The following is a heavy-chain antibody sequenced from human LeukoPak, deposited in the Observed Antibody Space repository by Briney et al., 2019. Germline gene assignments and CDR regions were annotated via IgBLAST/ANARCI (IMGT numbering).Heavy chain of an antibody. J-gene: IGHJ4*02. CDR2: IYHSGST. V-gene: IGHV4-34*01. CDR1: GGSFSGYY. Sequence: PSETLSLTCAVYGGSFSGYYWSWIRQLPGKGLEWIGEIYHSGSTNYNPSLKSRVTISVDKSKNQFSLKLSSVTAADTAIYYCASARWDYWGQGTMVTVSS. CDR3: ASARWDY.